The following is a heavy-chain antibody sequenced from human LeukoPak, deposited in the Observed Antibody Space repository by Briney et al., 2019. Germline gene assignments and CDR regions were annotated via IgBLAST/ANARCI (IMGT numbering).Heavy chain of an antibody. CDR3: ARDSGTTGEVKFDP. CDR2: IYGSGST. D-gene: IGHD3-10*01. Sequence: SVILSCNSTGSAGSIRSYRSWIRPPAGRVLEWIVRIYGSGSTDYNPSLKSRVTMSIDTSKNQFSLNLISVTAADTAVYYCARDSGTTGEVKFDPSGQGSLVTVSS. J-gene: IGHJ5*02. CDR1: AGSIRSYR. V-gene: IGHV4-4*07.